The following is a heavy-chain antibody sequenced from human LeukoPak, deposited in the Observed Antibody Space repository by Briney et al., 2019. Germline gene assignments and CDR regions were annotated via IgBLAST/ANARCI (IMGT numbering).Heavy chain of an antibody. D-gene: IGHD6-13*01. CDR3: ARYSSSWWGYYYYYGMDV. Sequence: GGSLRLSCAASGFTFSNAYMNWVRQAPGKGLEWVANIKQDGSEKYYVDSVKGRFTISRDNAKNSLYLQMNSLRAEDTAVYYCARYSSSWWGYYYYYGMDVWGQGTTVTVSS. J-gene: IGHJ6*02. V-gene: IGHV3-7*01. CDR2: IKQDGSEK. CDR1: GFTFSNAY.